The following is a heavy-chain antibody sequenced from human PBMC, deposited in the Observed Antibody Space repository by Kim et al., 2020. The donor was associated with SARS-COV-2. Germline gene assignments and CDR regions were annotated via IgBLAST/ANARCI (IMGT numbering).Heavy chain of an antibody. V-gene: IGHV4-39*01. D-gene: IGHD3-16*01. CDR1: GGSISSSSYY. CDR3: GRQRIGADLPFDY. J-gene: IGHJ4*02. Sequence: SETLSLTCTVSGGSISSSSYYWGWIRQPPGKGLEWIGSIYYSGSTYYNPSLKSRVTISVDTSKNQFSLKLSSVTAADTAVYYCGRQRIGADLPFDYWGQGTLVTVSS. CDR2: IYYSGST.